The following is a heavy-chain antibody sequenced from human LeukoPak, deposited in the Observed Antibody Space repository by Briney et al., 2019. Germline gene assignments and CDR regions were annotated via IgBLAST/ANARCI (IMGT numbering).Heavy chain of an antibody. Sequence: GGSLRLSCAASGFTFSSYSMNWVRQAPGKGLEWVSYIRSSPSIIYYADSVKGRFTISRDNAKNSLYLQMNSLRAEDTAVYYCARSPHYYGSGSLWDNYNYYMDVWGKGTTVTVSS. J-gene: IGHJ6*03. CDR1: GFTFSSYS. D-gene: IGHD3-10*01. V-gene: IGHV3-48*01. CDR2: IRSSPSII. CDR3: ARSPHYYGSGSLWDNYNYYMDV.